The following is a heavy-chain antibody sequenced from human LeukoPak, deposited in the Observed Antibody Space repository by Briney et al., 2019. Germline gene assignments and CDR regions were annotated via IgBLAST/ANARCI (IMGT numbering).Heavy chain of an antibody. J-gene: IGHJ4*02. V-gene: IGHV4-59*08. CDR3: ARSKDYGDNEGPSYYFDY. CDR1: GGSISSYY. CDR2: IYYSGST. Sequence: SETLSLTCTVSGGSISSYYWSWIRQPPGKGLEWIGYIYYSGSTNYNPSLKSRATISVDTSKNQFSLKLSSVTAADTAVYYCARSKDYGDNEGPSYYFDYWGQGTLVTVSS. D-gene: IGHD4-17*01.